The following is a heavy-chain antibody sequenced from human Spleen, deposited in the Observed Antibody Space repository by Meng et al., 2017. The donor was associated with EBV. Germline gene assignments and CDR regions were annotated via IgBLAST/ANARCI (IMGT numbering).Heavy chain of an antibody. CDR3: AKGMRATIGDY. D-gene: IGHD5-24*01. V-gene: IGHV3-30*18. Sequence: VRLVESGGGVVQPGRSLRLSCAASGFIFSSYGMHWVRQAPGKGLEWVAVISSDGSNKYYADSVKGRFTISRDNSKNTLYLQMNSLRPEDTAVYYCAKGMRATIGDYWGQGTLVTVSS. CDR2: ISSDGSNK. CDR1: GFIFSSYG. J-gene: IGHJ4*02.